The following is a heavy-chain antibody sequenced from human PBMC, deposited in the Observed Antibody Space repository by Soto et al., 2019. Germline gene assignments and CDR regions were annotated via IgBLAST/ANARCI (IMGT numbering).Heavy chain of an antibody. J-gene: IGHJ5*02. D-gene: IGHD6-19*01. CDR3: ARGRTKFRIAVAGNWFDP. CDR1: GGSFSGYY. V-gene: IGHV4-34*01. CDR2: INHSGST. Sequence: SETLSLTCAVYGGSFSGYYWSWIRQPPGKGLEWIGEINHSGSTNYNPSLKSRVTISVDTSKNQFSLKLSSVTAADTAVYYCARGRTKFRIAVAGNWFDPWGQGTLVT.